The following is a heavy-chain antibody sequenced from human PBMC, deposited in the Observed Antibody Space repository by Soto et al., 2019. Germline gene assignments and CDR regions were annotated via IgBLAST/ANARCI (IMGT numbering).Heavy chain of an antibody. CDR3: ASDLSPMDI. J-gene: IGHJ3*02. CDR2: ISAYNGNT. Sequence: QVQLVQSGAEVKKPGASVKVSCKASGYTFTSYAISWVRQAPGQGLEWMGWISAYNGNTNYAQKLHGRVTMTTDTSTSTAYRELRSLRSDDTGGYYYASDLSPMDICGQGTSVSVSS. CDR1: GYTFTSYA. V-gene: IGHV1-18*01.